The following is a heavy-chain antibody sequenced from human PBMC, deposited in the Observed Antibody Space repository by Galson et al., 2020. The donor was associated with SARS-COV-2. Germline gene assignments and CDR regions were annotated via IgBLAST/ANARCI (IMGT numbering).Heavy chain of an antibody. Sequence: GSLRLSCAASGFTFSSYAMSWVRQAPGKGLEWVSAISGSGGSTYYADSVKGRFTISRDNSKNTLYLQMNSLRAEDTAVYYCAKDSTFYDFWSGYYFPGADSCRPYYYYMDVWGKGTTVTVSS. D-gene: IGHD3-3*01. CDR1: GFTFSSYA. J-gene: IGHJ6*03. V-gene: IGHV3-23*01. CDR2: ISGSGGST. CDR3: AKDSTFYDFWSGYYFPGADSCRPYYYYMDV.